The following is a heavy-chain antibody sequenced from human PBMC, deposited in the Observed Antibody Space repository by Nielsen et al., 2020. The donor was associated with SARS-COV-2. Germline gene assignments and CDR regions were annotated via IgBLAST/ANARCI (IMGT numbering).Heavy chain of an antibody. CDR2: INPSSGST. D-gene: IGHD3-16*01. Sequence: ASVKVSCKASGYTFTSYYIYWVRQAPVQGLEWMGIINPSSGSTSYAQNFQGRVTMTRDTSTSTVYMELSSLRSEDTAMYYCARDLGDSYALDIWGQGTLVTVSS. V-gene: IGHV1-46*01. CDR3: ARDLGDSYALDI. J-gene: IGHJ3*02. CDR1: GYTFTSYY.